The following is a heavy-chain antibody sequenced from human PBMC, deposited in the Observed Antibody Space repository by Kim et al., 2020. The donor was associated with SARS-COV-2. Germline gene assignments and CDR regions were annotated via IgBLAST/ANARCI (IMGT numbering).Heavy chain of an antibody. V-gene: IGHV3-7*03. D-gene: IGHD2-15*01. CDR1: GFTFGGYW. Sequence: GGSLRLSCAASGFTFGGYWMSWVRQAPGKGLEWVANIKQDGSEENYVYSVTGQFTISIDNAKTSRYLQLNSLRAKDTAVYVCSSDKVVRTRGQYDYYGM. CDR2: IKQDGSEE. CDR3: SSDKVVRTRGQYDYYGM. J-gene: IGHJ6*01.